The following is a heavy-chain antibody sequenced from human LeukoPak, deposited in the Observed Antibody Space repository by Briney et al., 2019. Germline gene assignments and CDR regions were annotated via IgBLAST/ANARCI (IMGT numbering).Heavy chain of an antibody. D-gene: IGHD4-23*01. CDR2: ISSSSYYI. J-gene: IGHJ4*02. CDR1: GFTFSSYA. V-gene: IGHV3-21*01. CDR3: VRGNSQGR. Sequence: GGSLRLSCAASGFTFSSYAMSWVRQAPGKGLEWVSSISSSSYYIYYADSVRGRFTISRDNAKNSLYLQMNSLRAEDTAVYYCVRGNSQGRWGQGTLVTVSS.